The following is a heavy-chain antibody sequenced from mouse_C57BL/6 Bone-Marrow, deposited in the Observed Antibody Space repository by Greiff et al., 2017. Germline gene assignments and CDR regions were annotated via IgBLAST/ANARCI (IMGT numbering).Heavy chain of an antibody. CDR1: GYTFTDHT. CDR3: ARDYYGSSSWFAY. Sequence: VQVVESDAELVKPGASVKISCKVSGYTFTDHTIHWMKQRPEQGLEWIGYIYPRDGSTKYNEKFKGKATLTADKSSSTAYMQLNSLTSEDSAVYFCARDYYGSSSWFAYWGQGTLVTVSA. V-gene: IGHV1-78*01. J-gene: IGHJ3*01. D-gene: IGHD1-1*01. CDR2: IYPRDGST.